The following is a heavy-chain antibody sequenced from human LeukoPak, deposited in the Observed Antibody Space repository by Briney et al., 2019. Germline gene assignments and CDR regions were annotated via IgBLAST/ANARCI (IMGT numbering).Heavy chain of an antibody. V-gene: IGHV4-4*07. CDR2: IYTNENT. Sequence: PSETLSLTCTVSGGSMSYIFWNRVRQPAGKGLEWIGRIYTNENTNYNPSLKSRVTMSVDTSNNQFSLKLKSVTAADTAMYYCAREKSVTGSPYYFDYWGQGILVTVSS. D-gene: IGHD3-9*01. J-gene: IGHJ4*02. CDR3: AREKSVTGSPYYFDY. CDR1: GGSMSYIF.